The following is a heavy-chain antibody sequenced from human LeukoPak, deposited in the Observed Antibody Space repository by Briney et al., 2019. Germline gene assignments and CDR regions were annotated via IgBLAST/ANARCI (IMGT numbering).Heavy chain of an antibody. CDR2: INHSGST. J-gene: IGHJ6*03. V-gene: IGHV4-34*01. Sequence: SETLSLTCAVYGGSFSGYYWSWIRQPPGKGLEWIGEINHSGSTNYNPFLKSRVTISVDTSKNQFSLKLSSVTAADTAVYYCARGLPYGSGSYFAPYYMDVWGKGTTVTISS. CDR1: GGSFSGYY. CDR3: ARGLPYGSGSYFAPYYMDV. D-gene: IGHD3-10*01.